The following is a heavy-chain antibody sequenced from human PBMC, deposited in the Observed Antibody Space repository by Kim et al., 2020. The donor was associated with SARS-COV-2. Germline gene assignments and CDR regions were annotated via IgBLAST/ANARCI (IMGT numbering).Heavy chain of an antibody. CDR1: GFTFSSYW. Sequence: GGSLRLSCAASGFTFSSYWMSWVRQAPGKGLEWVANIKQDGNEKYYVDSVKGRFTISRDNAKNSLYLQMNSLRAEDTAVYYCARERYRYDFKWFDPWGQGTQVTVSS. J-gene: IGHJ5*02. CDR2: IKQDGNEK. CDR3: ARERYRYDFKWFDP. V-gene: IGHV3-7*01. D-gene: IGHD5-18*01.